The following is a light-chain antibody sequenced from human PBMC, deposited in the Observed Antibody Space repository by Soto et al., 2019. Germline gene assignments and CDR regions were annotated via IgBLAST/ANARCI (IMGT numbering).Light chain of an antibody. Sequence: QSALTQPPSASGSPGQSVTISCTGTSTDHYGSNYVSWYQQHPGKVPKLIIYEVTQRPSGVPDRFSGSKSGNTASLTVSGRQAEDEADYYCSSYAGRNLLLFGAGTKLTVL. CDR1: STDHYGSNY. CDR2: EVT. CDR3: SSYAGRNLLL. J-gene: IGLJ1*01. V-gene: IGLV2-8*01.